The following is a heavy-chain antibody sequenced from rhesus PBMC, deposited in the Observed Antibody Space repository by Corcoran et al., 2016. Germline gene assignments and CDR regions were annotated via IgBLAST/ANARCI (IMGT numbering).Heavy chain of an antibody. D-gene: IGHD3-34*01. Sequence: QLQLQESGPGLVKPSETLSLTCAVSGGSISSSYWSWIRQAPGKGLEWIGYIYGSVMSPNYNPSLKRRVTLSVDTSKNQLSLKLGSVTAADTAVYYCARDDWGDPYFDYWGQGVLVTVSS. CDR1: GGSISSSY. J-gene: IGHJ4*01. V-gene: IGHV4-169*02. CDR3: ARDDWGDPYFDY. CDR2: IYGSVMSP.